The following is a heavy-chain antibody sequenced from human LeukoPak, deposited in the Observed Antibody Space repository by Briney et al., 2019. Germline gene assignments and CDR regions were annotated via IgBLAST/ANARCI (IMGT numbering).Heavy chain of an antibody. CDR1: GFTFSSYG. D-gene: IGHD2-15*01. Sequence: QPGRSLRLSCVASGFTFSSYGMHWVRQAPGKGLEWVAVISYDGSNKYYADSVKGRFTISRDNSKNTLYLQMNSLRAEDTAVYYCAKESAGYCSGGSCLGLDYWGQGTLVTVSS. V-gene: IGHV3-30*18. CDR2: ISYDGSNK. J-gene: IGHJ4*02. CDR3: AKESAGYCSGGSCLGLDY.